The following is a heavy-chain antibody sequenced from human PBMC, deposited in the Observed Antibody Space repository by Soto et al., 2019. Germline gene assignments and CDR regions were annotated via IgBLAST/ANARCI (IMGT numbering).Heavy chain of an antibody. V-gene: IGHV3-74*01. CDR1: GFTFSSYW. J-gene: IGHJ6*02. D-gene: IGHD3-22*01. Sequence: GGSLRLSCAASGFTFSSYWMHWVRQAPGKGLVWVSRINSDGSSTSYADSVKGRFTISRDNAKNTLYLQMNSLRAEDTAVYYCARDRPYYYDSSGYWSPWSYYYYGMDVWGQGTTVTVSS. CDR3: ARDRPYYYDSSGYWSPWSYYYYGMDV. CDR2: INSDGSST.